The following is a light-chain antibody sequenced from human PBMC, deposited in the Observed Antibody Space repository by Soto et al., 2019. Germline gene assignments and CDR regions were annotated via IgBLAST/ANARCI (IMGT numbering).Light chain of an antibody. CDR3: QQYGSSPLT. Sequence: DIQMTQSPSTVSAYVGDSVTITCRASQSITTWLAWYQQRPVKAPKLLIYDVSSLQSGVPSRFSGSGSGTEFTLTISRLEPEDFAVYYCQQYGSSPLTFGGGTKVDNK. J-gene: IGKJ4*01. CDR2: DVS. CDR1: QSITTW. V-gene: IGKV1-5*01.